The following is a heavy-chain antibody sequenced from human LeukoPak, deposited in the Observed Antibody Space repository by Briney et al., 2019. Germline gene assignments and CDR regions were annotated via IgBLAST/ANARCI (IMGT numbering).Heavy chain of an antibody. CDR3: AREVPQYSSSWHFDY. V-gene: IGHV4-59*12. Sequence: SETLSLTCTVSGGSISSYYWSWIRQPPGKGLEWIGYIYYSGSTNYNPSLKSRVTMSVDTSKNQFSLKLNSVTAADTAVYYCAREVPQYSSSWHFDYWGQGTLVTVSS. D-gene: IGHD6-13*01. J-gene: IGHJ4*02. CDR2: IYYSGST. CDR1: GGSISSYY.